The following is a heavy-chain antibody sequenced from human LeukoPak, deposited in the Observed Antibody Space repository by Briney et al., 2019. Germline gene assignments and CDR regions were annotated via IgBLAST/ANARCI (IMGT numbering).Heavy chain of an antibody. D-gene: IGHD1-26*01. J-gene: IGHJ4*02. V-gene: IGHV3-7*01. Sequence: PGGSLRLSCAASGFTLGSYWMSWVRQAPGKGLEWVANINQDGSETYYVDSVKGRVTISRENTNNSLSLQKRSLRAQDTSVYICARVFRIVGAIDFDQWGQGTLVTVSS. CDR2: INQDGSET. CDR3: ARVFRIVGAIDFDQ. CDR1: GFTLGSYW.